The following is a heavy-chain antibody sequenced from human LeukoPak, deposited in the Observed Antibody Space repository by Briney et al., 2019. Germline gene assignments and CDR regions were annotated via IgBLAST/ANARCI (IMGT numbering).Heavy chain of an antibody. CDR1: GFTFSNYE. D-gene: IGHD3-3*01. CDR2: ISSGGSPI. Sequence: GGSLRLSRAASGFTFSNYEMNWVRQAPGKGLEWISYISSGGSPIYYADSVRGRFTISRDNAKNSLYLQMNSLRAEDTAIYYCAKSYFCSGYSPGYMDVWGKGTTVTVSS. CDR3: AKSYFCSGYSPGYMDV. V-gene: IGHV3-48*03. J-gene: IGHJ6*03.